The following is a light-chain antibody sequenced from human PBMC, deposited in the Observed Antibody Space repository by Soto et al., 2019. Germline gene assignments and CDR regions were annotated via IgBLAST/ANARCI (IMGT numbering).Light chain of an antibody. Sequence: QSALTQPASVSGSPGQSITISCTGTSSDVGSYNLVSWYQQHPGKAPKLMIYEGNKRPSGVSNRFSGSKSGNTASLTISGLQAEDEADYYSPSFSDSITLLFGGGTKLPAL. V-gene: IGLV2-23*01. CDR1: SSDVGSYNL. CDR2: EGN. CDR3: PSFSDSITLL. J-gene: IGLJ2*01.